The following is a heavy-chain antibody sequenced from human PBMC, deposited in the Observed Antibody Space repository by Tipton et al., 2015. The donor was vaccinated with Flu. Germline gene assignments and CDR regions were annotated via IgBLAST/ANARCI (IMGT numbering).Heavy chain of an antibody. CDR2: INDSGST. CDR1: VGSFSGYY. Sequence: GLVKPSETLSLTCAVYVGSFSGYYWSWIRQPPGKGLEWIGEINDSGSTHYNPSLKSRVTISVDTSKNQFSLKLSSVTAADTAVYYCTSHTWGVPAAPFDHWSQGILVTVSS. V-gene: IGHV4-34*01. CDR3: TSHTWGVPAAPFDH. D-gene: IGHD3-10*01. J-gene: IGHJ4*02.